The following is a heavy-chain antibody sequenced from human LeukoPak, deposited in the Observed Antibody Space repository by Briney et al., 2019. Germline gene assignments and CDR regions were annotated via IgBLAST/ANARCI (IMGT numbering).Heavy chain of an antibody. D-gene: IGHD6-6*01. V-gene: IGHV1-24*01. Sequence: ASVKVSCKASGYTLTELSMHWVRQAPGKGLEWMGGFDPEGGETIYAQKFQGRVTMTEDTSTDTAYMELSSLRSEDTAVYYCATHRIAARYLNDYWGQGTLVTVSS. CDR2: FDPEGGET. CDR1: GYTLTELS. J-gene: IGHJ4*02. CDR3: ATHRIAARYLNDY.